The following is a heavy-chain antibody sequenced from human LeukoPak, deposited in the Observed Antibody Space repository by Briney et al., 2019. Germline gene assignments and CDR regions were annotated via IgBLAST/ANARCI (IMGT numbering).Heavy chain of an antibody. CDR1: AASFSSYY. V-gene: IGHV4-34*01. CDR3: ATRAPYGDYSVPVRRARGRPMDV. Sequence: SETLSPTCAVDAASFSSYYGSWIRQPPGNGLEWVGEIKHSGSTNYNPSLRTGATISGDTAKNQFPLKRSSVTAADTAVYYCATRAPYGDYSVPVRRARGRPMDVWGKGTTVTVSS. CDR2: IKHSGST. J-gene: IGHJ6*03. D-gene: IGHD4-17*01.